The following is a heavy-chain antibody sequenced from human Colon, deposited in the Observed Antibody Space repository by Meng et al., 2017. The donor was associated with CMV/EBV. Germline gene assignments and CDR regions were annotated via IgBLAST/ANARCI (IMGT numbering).Heavy chain of an antibody. D-gene: IGHD6-6*01. V-gene: IGHV3-30*18. J-gene: IGHJ4*02. CDR1: GFNFSKSG. Sequence: GESLKISFAASGFNFSKSGMHWVRQTPGKGLQWVGVIIDVEIITHYGDSVKGRCTISRDNSKNTLLLEVDRLRQDDTAVYYCAKVMGNSSPGFDWWGQGTLVTVSS. CDR3: AKVMGNSSPGFDW. CDR2: IIDVEIIT.